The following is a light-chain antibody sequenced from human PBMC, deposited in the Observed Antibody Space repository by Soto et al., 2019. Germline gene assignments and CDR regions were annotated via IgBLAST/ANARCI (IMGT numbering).Light chain of an antibody. J-gene: IGKJ1*01. CDR1: QYINTR. CDR3: HQRQSWPRT. V-gene: IGKV3-11*01. Sequence: EIGLTQSPATLSSFTGDRVTLSCRASQYINTRLAWYQHIHAQAPRLLIYQTSTRAAGIPARFGARECGTDIPLTISDVQPEDFALYYCHQRQSWPRTFGQGTKVAIK. CDR2: QTS.